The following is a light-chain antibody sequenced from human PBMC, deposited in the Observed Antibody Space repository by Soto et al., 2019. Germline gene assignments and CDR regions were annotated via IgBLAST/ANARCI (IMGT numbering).Light chain of an antibody. V-gene: IGKV1-5*03. CDR2: KAA. J-gene: IGKJ1*01. CDR1: QSISSW. Sequence: DIQMTQSPSTLSASVGDRVTITCRASQSISSWLAWYQQKPGKAPKLLIYKAASLESGVPSSLSGSGSGTEFTLTISSLQPDDFATYYCQQYNSLWTFGQGTKVEIK. CDR3: QQYNSLWT.